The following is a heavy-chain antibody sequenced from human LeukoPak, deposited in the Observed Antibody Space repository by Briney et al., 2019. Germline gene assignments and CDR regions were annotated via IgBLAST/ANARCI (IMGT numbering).Heavy chain of an antibody. J-gene: IGHJ2*01. CDR1: GYTLTELS. D-gene: IGHD2-8*01. Sequence: ASVKVSCKVSGYTLTELSMHWVRQAPGKGLEWMGGFDPEDGETIYAQKFQGRVTMTEDTSTDTAYMELSSLRSEDTAVYYCARGGYCTNGVCPLRHWYFDLWGRGTLVTVSS. CDR3: ARGGYCTNGVCPLRHWYFDL. CDR2: FDPEDGET. V-gene: IGHV1-24*01.